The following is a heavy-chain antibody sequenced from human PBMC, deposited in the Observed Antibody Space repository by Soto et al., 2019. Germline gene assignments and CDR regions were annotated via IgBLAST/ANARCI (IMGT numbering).Heavy chain of an antibody. J-gene: IGHJ3*01. D-gene: IGHD3-10*01. CDR1: GFTFRTYW. CDR2: INSDGSST. Sequence: EVQLVESGGGLVQPGGSLRLSCAASGFTFRTYWMHWVRQAPGKGLEWVSRINSDGSSTNYADSVKGRCTISRDNAKNTLYLQMNGRRAEDTAVYYCASPPGVREDFWGQGTMVTVSS. CDR3: ASPPGVREDF. V-gene: IGHV3-74*01.